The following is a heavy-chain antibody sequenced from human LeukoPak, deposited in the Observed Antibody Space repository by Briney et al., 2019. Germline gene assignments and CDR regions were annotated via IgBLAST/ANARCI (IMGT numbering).Heavy chain of an antibody. CDR3: AREVSTNPHFDY. J-gene: IGHJ4*02. CDR1: GGSISSYY. V-gene: IGHV4-59*01. CDR2: IYYIGST. Sequence: SETLSLTCTVSGGSISSYYWTWIRQPPGKGLEWIGYIYYIGSTNYNPSLKSRVTISVDTSKNQFSLRLSSVTAADTAMYYCAREVSTNPHFDYWGQGTLVTVSS. D-gene: IGHD5/OR15-5a*01.